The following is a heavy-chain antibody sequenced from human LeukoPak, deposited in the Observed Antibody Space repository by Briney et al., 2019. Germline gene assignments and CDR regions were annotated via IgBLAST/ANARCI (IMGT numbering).Heavy chain of an antibody. Sequence: SETLSLTCTVSGGSISSYYWSWIRQPPGKGLGWIGYIYYSGSTNYNPSLKSRVTISVDTSKNQFSLKLSSVTAADTAVYYCARRIPMIRAYWYFDLWGRGTLVTVSS. J-gene: IGHJ2*01. CDR1: GGSISSYY. CDR3: ARRIPMIRAYWYFDL. V-gene: IGHV4-59*01. D-gene: IGHD3-22*01. CDR2: IYYSGST.